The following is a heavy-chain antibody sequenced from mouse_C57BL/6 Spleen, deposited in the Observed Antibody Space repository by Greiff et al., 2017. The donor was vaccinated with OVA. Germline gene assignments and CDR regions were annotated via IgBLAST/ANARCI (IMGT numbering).Heavy chain of an antibody. J-gene: IGHJ2*01. Sequence: VQLKESGGGLVKPGGSLKLSCAASGFTFSSYAMSWVRQTPEKRLEWVATISDGGSYTYYPDNVKGRFTISRDNAKNNLYLQMSHLKSEDTAMYYCARDAYWGQGTTLTVAS. CDR2: ISDGGSYT. V-gene: IGHV5-4*01. CDR3: ARDAY. CDR1: GFTFSSYA.